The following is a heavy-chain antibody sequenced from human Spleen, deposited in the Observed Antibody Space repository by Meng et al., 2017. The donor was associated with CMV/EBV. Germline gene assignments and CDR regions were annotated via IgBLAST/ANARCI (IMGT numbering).Heavy chain of an antibody. CDR3: ARVRTSQPAFDI. J-gene: IGHJ3*02. V-gene: IGHV4-38-2*02. CDR2: INHSGST. CDR1: GYSISSGYY. Sequence: SETLSLTCTVSGYSISSGYYWGWIRQPPGKGLEWIGEINHSGSTNYNPSLKSRVTISVDTSKNQFSLKLSSVTAADTAVYYCARVRTSQPAFDIWGQGTMVTVSS.